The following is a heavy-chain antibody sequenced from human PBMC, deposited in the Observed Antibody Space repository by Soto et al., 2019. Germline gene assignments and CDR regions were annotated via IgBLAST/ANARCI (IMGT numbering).Heavy chain of an antibody. CDR1: GGSFSIYT. V-gene: IGHV1-69*06. CDR2: IIPIFGTP. D-gene: IGHD2-15*01. Sequence: GASVKVSCKASGGSFSIYTWSWVRQAPGQGLEWMGRIIPIFGTPYYAQKFQGRVTITADKSTSTVYMELSSLRSDDTAVYFCARGLECRGYCWDNPTGSAPWGQGTPVPVSS. J-gene: IGHJ5*02. CDR3: ARGLECRGYCWDNPTGSAP.